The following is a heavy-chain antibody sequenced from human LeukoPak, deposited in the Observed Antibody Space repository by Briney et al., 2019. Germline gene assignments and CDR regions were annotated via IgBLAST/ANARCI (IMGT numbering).Heavy chain of an antibody. CDR1: GGSFSGYY. CDR2: INHSGST. J-gene: IGHJ5*02. CDR3: ARHWGRKLLWSGELPYWFDP. D-gene: IGHD3-10*01. V-gene: IGHV4-34*01. Sequence: SETLSLTCAVYGGSFSGYYWSWIRQPPGKGLEWIGEINHSGSTNYNPSLKSRVTISVDTSKNQFSLKLSSVTAADTAVYYCARHWGRKLLWSGELPYWFDPWGQGTLVTVSS.